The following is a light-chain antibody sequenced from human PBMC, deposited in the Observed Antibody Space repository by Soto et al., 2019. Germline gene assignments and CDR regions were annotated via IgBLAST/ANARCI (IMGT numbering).Light chain of an antibody. CDR2: GVT. J-gene: IGLJ3*02. V-gene: IGLV2-14*03. Sequence: QSALTQPASMSGSPGQSITISCTGTSGDVGFYDFVSWYQQHPGEVPRLIIYGVTKRPSGVSHRFSGSKSGNTASLTISGLQVEDEADYSCASYTGSSTYVFGGGTKLTVL. CDR3: ASYTGSSTYV. CDR1: SGDVGFYDF.